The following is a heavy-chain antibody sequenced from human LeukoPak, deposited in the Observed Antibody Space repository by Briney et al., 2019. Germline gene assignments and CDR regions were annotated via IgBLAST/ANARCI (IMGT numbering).Heavy chain of an antibody. CDR1: GFTFSVYG. D-gene: IGHD3-10*01. Sequence: GGSLRLSCGASGFTFSVYGMHWVRQAPGKGLEWVAVIWSDGSNKYFADSVKGRFTISRDNSKNTLYLQMNSLRAEDTAVYYCVRASGPFDFWGQGTLVTVSS. J-gene: IGHJ4*02. CDR3: VRASGPFDF. V-gene: IGHV3-33*01. CDR2: IWSDGSNK.